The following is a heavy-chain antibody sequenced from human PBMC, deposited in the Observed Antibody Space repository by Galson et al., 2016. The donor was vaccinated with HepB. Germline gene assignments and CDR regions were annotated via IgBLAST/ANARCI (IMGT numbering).Heavy chain of an antibody. CDR2: ISWNSGAI. Sequence: SLRLSCAASGFTFGAHAMHWVRQRPGKGLEWVSGISWNSGAIDYADSVRGRFTISRDNAKNSLDLQMSSLRAEDTALYYCAKDLSGIPYYYSLDVWGLGTTVTV. CDR3: AKDLSGIPYYYSLDV. V-gene: IGHV3-9*01. D-gene: IGHD6-13*01. J-gene: IGHJ6*02. CDR1: GFTFGAHA.